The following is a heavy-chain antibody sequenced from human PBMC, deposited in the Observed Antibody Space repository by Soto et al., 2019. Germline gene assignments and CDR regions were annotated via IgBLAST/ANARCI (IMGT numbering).Heavy chain of an antibody. Sequence: EVQLLESGGGLVQPGGSLRLSCAASRFTFSGYSMSWLRQAPGKGLEWVSGISGSGGSTYYADSVKGRFTISRDNSESTLFLQMNSLRAEDTALYYCAKSYGDTWKHYYFDYWGQGTLVTVSS. J-gene: IGHJ4*02. D-gene: IGHD3-3*02. CDR1: RFTFSGYS. CDR2: ISGSGGST. CDR3: AKSYGDTWKHYYFDY. V-gene: IGHV3-23*01.